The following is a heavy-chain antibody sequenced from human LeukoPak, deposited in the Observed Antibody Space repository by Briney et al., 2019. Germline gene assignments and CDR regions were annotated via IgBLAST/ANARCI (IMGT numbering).Heavy chain of an antibody. J-gene: IGHJ3*02. Sequence: GGSLRLSCAASVYNYTPYVMHCVPQAPGKGLEWVAVISYDGRNEYYADSLKGRFTISRDNSKNTLYLQMNSLRAEDTAVYYCAKDLPPKWELRFDAFDIWGQGTMVTVSS. CDR2: ISYDGRNE. CDR3: AKDLPPKWELRFDAFDI. D-gene: IGHD1-26*01. V-gene: IGHV3-30*18. CDR1: VYNYTPYV.